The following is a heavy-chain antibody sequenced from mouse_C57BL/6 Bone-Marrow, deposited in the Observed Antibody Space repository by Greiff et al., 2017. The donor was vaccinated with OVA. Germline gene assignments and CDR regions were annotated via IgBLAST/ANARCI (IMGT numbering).Heavy chain of an antibody. Sequence: QVQLQQSGPELVKPGASVKISCKASGYAFSSSWMNWVKQRPGQGLEWIGRIYPGDGDTNYNGKFKGKATLTADKSSSTAYMQLSSLTSEDSAVYFCARHEDCYYAAYFDYWGQGTTLTVSS. V-gene: IGHV1-82*01. J-gene: IGHJ2*01. CDR1: GYAFSSSW. CDR2: IYPGDGDT. CDR3: ARHEDCYYAAYFDY. D-gene: IGHD2-3*01.